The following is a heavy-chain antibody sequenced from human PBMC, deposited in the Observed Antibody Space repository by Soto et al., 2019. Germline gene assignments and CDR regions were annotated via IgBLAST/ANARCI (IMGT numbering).Heavy chain of an antibody. CDR1: GGSFSGYY. CDR3: ARVVAAAGTAGFDY. CDR2: INHSGST. Sequence: QVQLQQWGAGLLKPSETLSLTCAVYGGSFSGYYWSWIRQPPGKGLEWIGEINHSGSTNYNPSVKSRVTISVDTSKNQFSLKLSSVTAADTAVYYCARVVAAAGTAGFDYWGQGTLVTVSS. V-gene: IGHV4-34*01. D-gene: IGHD6-13*01. J-gene: IGHJ4*02.